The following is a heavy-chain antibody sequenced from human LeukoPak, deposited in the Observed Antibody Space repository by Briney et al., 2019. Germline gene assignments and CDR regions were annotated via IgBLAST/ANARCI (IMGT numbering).Heavy chain of an antibody. J-gene: IGHJ4*02. CDR1: GGSISSGTYY. V-gene: IGHV4-31*03. CDR3: ARAEGTYHSIEY. CDR2: MYYSGNT. D-gene: IGHD1-14*01. Sequence: TLSLTCTVSGGSISSGTYYWSWIRQHPGKGLEWIAYMYYSGNTYYNPSLKSRVTISVDMTKNQFSLRLSSVTAADTAVYYCARAEGTYHSIEYWGQGTLVTVSS.